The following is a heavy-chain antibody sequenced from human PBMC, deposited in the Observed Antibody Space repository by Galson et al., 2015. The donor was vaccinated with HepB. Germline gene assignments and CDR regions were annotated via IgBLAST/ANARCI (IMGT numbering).Heavy chain of an antibody. CDR2: ISGSGVRT. V-gene: IGHV3-23*01. J-gene: IGHJ4*02. Sequence: SLRLSCAASGFTFTSYAMTWVRQAPGKGLEWVSAISGSGVRTYYADSVKGRFTISRDNSKNTLYLQMSNLRADDTAVYNCAKGSSGSYPYYSDYWGQGTLVAVSS. D-gene: IGHD1-26*01. CDR3: AKGSSGSYPYYSDY. CDR1: GFTFTSYA.